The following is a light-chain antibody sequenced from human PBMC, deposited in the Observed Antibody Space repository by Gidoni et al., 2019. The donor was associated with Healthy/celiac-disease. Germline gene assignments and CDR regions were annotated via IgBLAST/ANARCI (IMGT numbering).Light chain of an antibody. CDR1: QSRLHSNGYND. Sequence: DIVMTQSPLSLPVTPGEPASISCRSSQSRLHSNGYNDWDWYLQKPGQSPQLLIYLGSNRASGVPDRFSGSGSGTDFTLKISRVEAEDVGVYYCMQALQTPRRTFGGGTKVEIK. J-gene: IGKJ4*01. V-gene: IGKV2-28*01. CDR2: LGS. CDR3: MQALQTPRRT.